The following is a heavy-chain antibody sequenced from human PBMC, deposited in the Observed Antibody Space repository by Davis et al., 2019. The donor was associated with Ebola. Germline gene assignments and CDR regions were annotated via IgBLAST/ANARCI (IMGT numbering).Heavy chain of an antibody. CDR3: ARGEVVGGAFDI. CDR1: GGSISSYY. Sequence: SETLSLTCTVSGGSISSYYWSWIRQPPGKGLEWIGYIYYSGSTNYNPSLKSRVTISVDTSKNQFSLKLSSVTAADTAVYYCARGEVVGGAFDIWGQGTMVTVSS. J-gene: IGHJ3*02. V-gene: IGHV4-59*01. D-gene: IGHD2-21*01. CDR2: IYYSGST.